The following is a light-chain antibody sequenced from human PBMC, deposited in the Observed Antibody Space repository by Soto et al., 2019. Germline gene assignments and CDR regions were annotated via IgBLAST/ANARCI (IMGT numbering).Light chain of an antibody. CDR3: QQYDNLPVT. V-gene: IGKV1-33*01. Sequence: DIQMTQSPSSLSASVGDRVTITCQASQDISNYLNWYQQKPGKAPKLLIYDATNLETGDPSRFSGSGSGTEFTFTISSLKPEDIATYYCQQYDNLPVTFGQGTKLEIK. J-gene: IGKJ2*01. CDR2: DAT. CDR1: QDISNY.